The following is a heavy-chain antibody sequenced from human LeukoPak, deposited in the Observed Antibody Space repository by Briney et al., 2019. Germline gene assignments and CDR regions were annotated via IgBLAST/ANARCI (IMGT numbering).Heavy chain of an antibody. D-gene: IGHD6-19*01. Sequence: GGSLRLSCVASGFAFSDYYMSWLRQAPGKGLEWVSYISNTANAIYYADSVKGRFTISRDNAKNSLYLQMNSLRAEDTAVYYCARYGSGWYYFDYWGQGSPVTVSS. J-gene: IGHJ4*02. CDR2: ISNTANAI. V-gene: IGHV3-11*01. CDR1: GFAFSDYY. CDR3: ARYGSGWYYFDY.